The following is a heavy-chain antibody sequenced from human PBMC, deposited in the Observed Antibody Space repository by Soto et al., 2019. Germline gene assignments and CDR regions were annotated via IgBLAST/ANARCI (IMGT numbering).Heavy chain of an antibody. CDR3: ASDEAAQYHFDY. Sequence: EVQLVESGGGLVQPGGSLRLSCAASGFTFSSYWMHWVRQAPGKGLVWVSRMNSDGSSTSYADSVKGRFTIARDNAKNTLYLQMNSLRAEDTAVYYCASDEAAQYHFDYGGQGTLVTVSS. J-gene: IGHJ4*02. V-gene: IGHV3-74*01. D-gene: IGHD6-13*01. CDR1: GFTFSSYW. CDR2: MNSDGSST.